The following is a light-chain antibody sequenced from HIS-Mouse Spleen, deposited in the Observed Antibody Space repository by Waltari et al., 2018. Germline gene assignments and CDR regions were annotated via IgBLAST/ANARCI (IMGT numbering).Light chain of an antibody. CDR2: EDN. V-gene: IGLV6-57*02. Sequence: NFMLTQPHSVSESPGKTVTISCTGSSGSIASNYVQLYQQRPGSAPTTLIYEDNQRPSGVPDRFSGSIDSSSNSASLTISGLKTEDEADYYCQSYDSSNHRVFGGGTKLTVL. J-gene: IGLJ3*02. CDR3: QSYDSSNHRV. CDR1: SGSIASNY.